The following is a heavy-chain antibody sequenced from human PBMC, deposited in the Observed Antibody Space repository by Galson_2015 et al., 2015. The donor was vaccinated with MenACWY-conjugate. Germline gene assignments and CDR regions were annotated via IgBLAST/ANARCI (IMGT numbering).Heavy chain of an antibody. CDR3: ARAVVPYYMDV. D-gene: IGHD2-2*01. V-gene: IGHV1-3*01. Sequence: SVKVSCQASGYTFTSYAMHWVRQAPGQRLEWMGWINAGNGNTKYSQKFQGRVTITRDTSASTAYMELSSLRSEDTAVYYCARAVVPYYMDVWGKGTTVTVSS. J-gene: IGHJ6*03. CDR2: INAGNGNT. CDR1: GYTFTSYA.